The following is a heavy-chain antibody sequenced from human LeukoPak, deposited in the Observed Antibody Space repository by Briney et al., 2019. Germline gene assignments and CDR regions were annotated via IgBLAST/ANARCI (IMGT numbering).Heavy chain of an antibody. Sequence: PGRSLRLSCAGSGFTFSSYAMHWVRQAPGKGLEWMAVISQDGTSKNYADSVKGRFSISRDNSKDMVSLQMDSLTPADSAIYFCGRDPDRLLVFGLDVWGQGTTVIVSS. CDR3: GRDPDRLLVFGLDV. D-gene: IGHD3-3*01. CDR2: ISQDGTSK. CDR1: GFTFSSYA. V-gene: IGHV3-30-3*01. J-gene: IGHJ6*02.